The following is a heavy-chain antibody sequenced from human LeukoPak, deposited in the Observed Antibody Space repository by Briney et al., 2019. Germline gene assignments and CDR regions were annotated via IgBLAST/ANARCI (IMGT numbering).Heavy chain of an antibody. CDR2: IYYSGST. Sequence: SETLSLTCTVSGGSITSSTYYWGWIHQPPGKGLEWIGSIYYSGSTYYNSSLKSRLTISVDTSKSQFSLKLSSVTAADTAVYYCASDSSGYSLFDPWGQGTLVTVSS. V-gene: IGHV4-39*01. D-gene: IGHD3-22*01. J-gene: IGHJ5*02. CDR3: ASDSSGYSLFDP. CDR1: GGSITSSTYY.